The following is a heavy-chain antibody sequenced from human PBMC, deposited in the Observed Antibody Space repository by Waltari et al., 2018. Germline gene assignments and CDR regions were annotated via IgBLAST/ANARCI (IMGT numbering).Heavy chain of an antibody. CDR1: GFTFSDYW. J-gene: IGHJ4*02. CDR3: ARDTPGDGIDY. CDR2: VNSAGTGS. D-gene: IGHD2-21*01. V-gene: IGHV3-74*01. Sequence: EVQLVESGGGLVQPGGSLRLSCAASGFTFSDYWMHWVRQVPGKGLLWVSHVNSAGTGSSYADSGKGRFTISRDNARNILYLQMNSLTVEDTAVYYCARDTPGDGIDYWGQGTLVTVSP.